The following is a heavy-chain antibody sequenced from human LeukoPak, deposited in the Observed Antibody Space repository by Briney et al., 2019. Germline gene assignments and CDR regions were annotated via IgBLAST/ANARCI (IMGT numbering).Heavy chain of an antibody. Sequence: GRSLRLSCAASGFTFSSYGMHWVRQAPGKGLEWVAVISYDGSNKYYADSVKGRFTISRDNSKNTLYLQMNSLRAEDTAVYYCAKGGSYGNDYWGQGTLVTVSS. J-gene: IGHJ4*02. D-gene: IGHD2-15*01. CDR3: AKGGSYGNDY. V-gene: IGHV3-30*18. CDR2: ISYDGSNK. CDR1: GFTFSSYG.